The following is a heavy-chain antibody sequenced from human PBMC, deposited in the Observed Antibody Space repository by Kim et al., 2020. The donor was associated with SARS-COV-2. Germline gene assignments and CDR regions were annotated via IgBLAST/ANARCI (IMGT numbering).Heavy chain of an antibody. Sequence: YYADSVKVRFTINRDDDKNSLYLQMNSLRAEDTAVYYCATWGEWLRDFDYWGQGTLVTVSS. CDR3: ATWGEWLRDFDY. J-gene: IGHJ4*02. D-gene: IGHD5-12*01. V-gene: IGHV3-21*01.